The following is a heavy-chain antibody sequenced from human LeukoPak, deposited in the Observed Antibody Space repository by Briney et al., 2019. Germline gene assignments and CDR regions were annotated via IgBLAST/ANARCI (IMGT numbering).Heavy chain of an antibody. D-gene: IGHD4-23*01. CDR3: ARQGYSGHSQGAADY. J-gene: IGHJ4*02. CDR1: GGTFSNDA. V-gene: IGHV1-69*06. CDR2: INPVLATA. Sequence: ASVKVSCKASGGTFSNDAISWVRLAPGQGLEWMGGINPVLATANYARKFQGRVAITADKSTNTAYMELSSLTSDDTAVYYCARQGYSGHSQGAADYWGQGTLVTVSS.